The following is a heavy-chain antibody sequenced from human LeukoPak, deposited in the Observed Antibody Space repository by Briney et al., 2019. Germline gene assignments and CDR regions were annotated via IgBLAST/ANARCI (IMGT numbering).Heavy chain of an antibody. V-gene: IGHV3-30*02. D-gene: IGHD1-26*01. Sequence: GGSLRLSCAASGFTFSSYGMHWVRQAPGKGLEWVAFIRYDGSNKYYADSVKGRFTIFRDNSKNTLYLQMNSLRAEDTAVYYCAKDLRRIVGATKGMDVWGKGTTVTVSS. CDR2: IRYDGSNK. J-gene: IGHJ6*03. CDR1: GFTFSSYG. CDR3: AKDLRRIVGATKGMDV.